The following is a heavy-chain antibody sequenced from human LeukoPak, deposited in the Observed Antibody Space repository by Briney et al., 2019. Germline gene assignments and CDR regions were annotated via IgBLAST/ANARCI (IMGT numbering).Heavy chain of an antibody. CDR2: IREDGSER. CDR3: TRDRNARATKEDRYDY. CDR1: GFTFSGYW. J-gene: IGHJ4*02. D-gene: IGHD5-12*01. Sequence: GGSLRLSCVVSGFTFSGYWMTWVRQAPGKGLEWEANIREDGSERNYVDSVKGRFIISRDNSRNSLYLQMNSLRPEDTAVYYCTRDRNARATKEDRYDYWGQGTLVTVSS. V-gene: IGHV3-7*01.